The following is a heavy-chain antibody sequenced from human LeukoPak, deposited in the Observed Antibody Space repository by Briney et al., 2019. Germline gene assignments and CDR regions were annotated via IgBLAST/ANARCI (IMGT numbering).Heavy chain of an antibody. J-gene: IGHJ5*02. V-gene: IGHV4-4*07. CDR3: ARRRVVRGVISWFDP. D-gene: IGHD3-10*01. CDR2: IYTSGST. Sequence: SETLSLTCTVSGGSISSYYWSWIRQPAGKGLEWIGRIYTSGSTNYNPSLKSRVIMSVDTSKNQFSLKLSSVTAADTAVYYCARRRVVRGVISWFDPWGQGTLVTVSS. CDR1: GGSISSYY.